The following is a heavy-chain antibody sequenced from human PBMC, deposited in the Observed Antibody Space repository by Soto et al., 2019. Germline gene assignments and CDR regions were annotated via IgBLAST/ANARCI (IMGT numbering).Heavy chain of an antibody. D-gene: IGHD5-18*01. V-gene: IGHV4-59*01. CDR2: IYYSGST. Sequence: KASETLSLTCTVSGGSISSYYWSWIRQPPGKGLEWIGYIYYSGSTNYNPSLKSRVTISVDTSKNRFSLKLSSVTAADTAVYYCARIQPIVGFYYYGMAVWGQGTTVTVSS. CDR1: GGSISSYY. J-gene: IGHJ6*02. CDR3: ARIQPIVGFYYYGMAV.